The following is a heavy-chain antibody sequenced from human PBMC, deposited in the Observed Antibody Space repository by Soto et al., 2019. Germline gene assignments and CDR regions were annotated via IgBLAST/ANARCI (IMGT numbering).Heavy chain of an antibody. Sequence: PSETLSLTCAVYGGSISSGGYYWSWIRQHPGKGLEWIGYIYYSGSTYYNPSLKSRVTISVDTSKNQFSLKLSSVTAADTAVYYCSRFLEWSRGQNYYHYGMDVWGQGTTVTVSS. CDR2: IYYSGST. CDR1: GGSISSGGYY. J-gene: IGHJ6*02. D-gene: IGHD3-3*01. CDR3: SRFLEWSRGQNYYHYGMDV. V-gene: IGHV4-31*11.